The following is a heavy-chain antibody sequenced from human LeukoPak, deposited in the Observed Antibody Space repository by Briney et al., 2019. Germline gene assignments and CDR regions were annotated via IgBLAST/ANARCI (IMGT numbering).Heavy chain of an antibody. J-gene: IGHJ4*02. Sequence: PGGSLRLSCAASGFTFSSFWMSWARQAPGKGLEWVANIKQDGSEKYYVDSVKGRFTISRDNAKKSLYLQMNSLRAEDTAVYYCARVRGSYCFDRWGQGTLVTVSS. CDR1: GFTFSSFW. V-gene: IGHV3-7*01. D-gene: IGHD1-26*01. CDR2: IKQDGSEK. CDR3: ARVRGSYCFDR.